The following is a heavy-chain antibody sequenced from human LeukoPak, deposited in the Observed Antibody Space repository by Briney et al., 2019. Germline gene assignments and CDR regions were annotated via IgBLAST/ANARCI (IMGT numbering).Heavy chain of an antibody. CDR1: GFTFSSYW. V-gene: IGHV3-48*04. CDR3: ARSSGYPYFDF. CDR2: FGYSSGPI. Sequence: GGSLRLSCAASGFTFSSYWMSWVRQAPGKGLEWLSYFGYSSGPIYYADSVKGRFTISRDNVKNSLYLQMNSLRAEDTAVYYCARSSGYPYFDFWGQGTLVTVSS. J-gene: IGHJ4*02. D-gene: IGHD3-22*01.